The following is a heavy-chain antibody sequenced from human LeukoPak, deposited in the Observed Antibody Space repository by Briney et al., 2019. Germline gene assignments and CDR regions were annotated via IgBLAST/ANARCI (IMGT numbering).Heavy chain of an antibody. V-gene: IGHV3-66*01. Sequence: GGSLRLSCAASGFTVSSNYMSWVRQAPGKGLEWVSVIYSGGSTYYADSVKGRFTISRDNSKSTLYLQMNSLRAEDTAVYYCARGGGIAVAGLTFPFDYWGQGTLVTVSS. CDR3: ARGGGIAVAGLTFPFDY. CDR1: GFTVSSNY. CDR2: IYSGGST. D-gene: IGHD6-19*01. J-gene: IGHJ4*02.